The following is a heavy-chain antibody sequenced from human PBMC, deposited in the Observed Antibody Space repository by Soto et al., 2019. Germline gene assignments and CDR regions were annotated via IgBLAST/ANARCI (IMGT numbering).Heavy chain of an antibody. D-gene: IGHD6-6*01. CDR2: IIPIFGTA. Sequence: QVQLVQSGAEVKKPGSSVKVSCKASGGTFSSYAISWVRQAPGQGLEWMGGIIPIFGTANYAKKFQGRVTITAYESTSTAYMELSSLRSEDTAVYYCARDGSIAARPGGFDWYFDLWGRGTLVTVSS. CDR3: ARDGSIAARPGGFDWYFDL. CDR1: GGTFSSYA. V-gene: IGHV1-69*01. J-gene: IGHJ2*01.